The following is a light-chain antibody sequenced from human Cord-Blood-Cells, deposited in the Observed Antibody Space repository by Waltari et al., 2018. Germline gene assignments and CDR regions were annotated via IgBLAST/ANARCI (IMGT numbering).Light chain of an antibody. Sequence: EIVLTQSPATLSLSPGERATLSCRASQSVSSYLAWYQQKPGQAPRRLIYDASNRATGIPARCSGSGSGTDFTLTISSLEPEDFAVYYCQQRSNWPPTFGQGTKVEIK. CDR1: QSVSSY. J-gene: IGKJ1*01. CDR2: DAS. CDR3: QQRSNWPPT. V-gene: IGKV3-11*01.